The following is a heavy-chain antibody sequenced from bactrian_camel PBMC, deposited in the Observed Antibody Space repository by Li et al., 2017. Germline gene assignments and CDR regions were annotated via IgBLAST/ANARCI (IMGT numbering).Heavy chain of an antibody. V-gene: IGHV3S26*01. Sequence: HVQLVESGGGSVQAGGSLRLSCAASGYTYSRYCMAWFRQAPGKEREGVAIIDRDGTPSYIDSVKGRFTISRDNAKNTLDLQMDHLEPEDTGMYYCAADLASAAYCFSSGRIAWGQGTQVTVS. CDR1: GYTYSRYC. CDR3: AADLASAAYCFSSGRIA. J-gene: IGHJ6*01. CDR2: IDRDGTP. D-gene: IGHD3*01.